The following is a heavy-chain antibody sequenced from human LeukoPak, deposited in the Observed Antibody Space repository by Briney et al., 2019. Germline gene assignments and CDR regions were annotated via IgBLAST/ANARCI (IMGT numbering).Heavy chain of an antibody. CDR3: ARDPYSGNYGNYYYYYMDV. Sequence: GGSLRLSCAASKFTFSNYNMNWVRQAPGKALEWVSSITSSGAYIFYADSVRGRFTISRDNAKDSLYLQMNSLGPEDTAVYYCARDPYSGNYGNYYYYYMDVWGKGTTVTISS. D-gene: IGHD1-26*01. CDR2: ITSSGAYI. J-gene: IGHJ6*03. CDR1: KFTFSNYN. V-gene: IGHV3-21*01.